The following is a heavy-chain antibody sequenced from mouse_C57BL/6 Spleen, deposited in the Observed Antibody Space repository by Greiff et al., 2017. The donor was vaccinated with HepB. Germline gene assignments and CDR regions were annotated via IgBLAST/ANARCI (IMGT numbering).Heavy chain of an antibody. D-gene: IGHD1-1*01. CDR1: GYSFTDYN. Sequence: VQLQQSGPELVKPGASVKISCKASGYSFTDYNMNWVKQSHGKSLEWIGVINPNYGTTSYNQKFKGKATLTVDKSSSTAYMQLNSLTSGDSAVYYCAREAYGSRYAMDYWGQGTSVTVSS. CDR2: INPNYGTT. V-gene: IGHV1-39*01. CDR3: AREAYGSRYAMDY. J-gene: IGHJ4*01.